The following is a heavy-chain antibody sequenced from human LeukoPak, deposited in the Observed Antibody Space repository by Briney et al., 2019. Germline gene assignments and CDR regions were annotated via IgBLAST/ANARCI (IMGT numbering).Heavy chain of an antibody. CDR3: ARAVLSYCRGGSCPYFDY. CDR1: GGSISSYY. CDR2: IYYSGST. Sequence: SETLSLTCTVSGGSISSYYWSWIRQPPGKGLEWIGYIYYSGSTNYNPSLKSRVTISVDTSKNQFSLKLSSLTAADTAVYYCARAVLSYCRGGSCPYFDYWGQGTLVTVSS. V-gene: IGHV4-59*01. J-gene: IGHJ4*01. D-gene: IGHD2-15*01.